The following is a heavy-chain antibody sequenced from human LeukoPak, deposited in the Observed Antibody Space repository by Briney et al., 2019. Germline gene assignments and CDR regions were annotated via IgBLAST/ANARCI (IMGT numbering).Heavy chain of an antibody. J-gene: IGHJ6*03. CDR1: GGTFSSYA. CDR2: IIPIFDTA. CDR3: ARDSAYYYYYYMDV. Sequence: SVKVSCKASGGTFSSYAISWVRQATGQGLEWMGGIIPIFDTANYAQKFQGRVTITADKSTSTAYMELSSLRSEDTAVYYCARDSAYYYYYYMDVWGKGTTVTVSS. V-gene: IGHV1-69*06.